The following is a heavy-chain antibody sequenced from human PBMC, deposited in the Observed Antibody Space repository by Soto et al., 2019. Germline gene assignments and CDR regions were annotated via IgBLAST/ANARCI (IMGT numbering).Heavy chain of an antibody. CDR1: GFTFSDYY. J-gene: IGHJ3*02. CDR3: ARDYYGDYVVDPKGAFDI. CDR2: ISSSGSTI. D-gene: IGHD4-17*01. V-gene: IGHV3-11*01. Sequence: GGSLRLSCAASGFTFSDYYMSWIRQAPGKGLEWVSYISSSGSTIYYADSVKGRFTISRDNAKNSLYLQMNSLRAEDTAVYYCARDYYGDYVVDPKGAFDIWGQGTMVTVSS.